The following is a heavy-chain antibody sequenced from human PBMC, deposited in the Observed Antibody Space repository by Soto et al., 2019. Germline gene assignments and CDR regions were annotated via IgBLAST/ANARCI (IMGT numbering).Heavy chain of an antibody. J-gene: IGHJ5*02. D-gene: IGHD3-10*01. CDR1: GGAISSYY. Sequence: SETLSLTCTGCGGAISSYYLSWIRQPAGKGLEWIGRIYTSGSTNYNPSLTSRVTMPVDTSKNQFSLKLSSVTAADTAVYYCVRDAGDVVWFGELSKNCFDPWGQGTLLTFSS. CDR3: VRDAGDVVWFGELSKNCFDP. V-gene: IGHV4-4*07. CDR2: IYTSGST.